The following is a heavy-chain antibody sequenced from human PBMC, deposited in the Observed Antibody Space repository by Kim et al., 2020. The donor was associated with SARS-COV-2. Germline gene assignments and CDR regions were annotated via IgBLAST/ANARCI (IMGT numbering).Heavy chain of an antibody. J-gene: IGHJ6*02. CDR2: ISGDGGST. CDR3: AKDILPRYGGNSAWFYYYYGIDV. V-gene: IGHV3-43*02. CDR1: GFTFDDYA. D-gene: IGHD4-17*01. Sequence: GGSLRLSCAASGFTFDDYAMHWVRQAPGKGLEWVSLISGDGGSTYYADSVKGRFTISRDNSKNSLYLQMNSLRTEDTALYYCAKDILPRYGGNSAWFYYYYGIDVSGQGTTVTVSS.